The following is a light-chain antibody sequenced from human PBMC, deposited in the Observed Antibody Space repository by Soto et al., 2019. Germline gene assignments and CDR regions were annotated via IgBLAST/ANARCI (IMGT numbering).Light chain of an antibody. Sequence: DIVMTQSPDSLAVSLGERATINCKSSQSVLYSSNNKNYLAWYQQKPVQSPKLLIYWASTRESGVPDRFSGSGSGTDFTLTISSLQAEDVAIYYCQQYYSTPFTFGPGTKVDIK. J-gene: IGKJ3*01. CDR3: QQYYSTPFT. V-gene: IGKV4-1*01. CDR1: QSVLYSSNNKNY. CDR2: WAS.